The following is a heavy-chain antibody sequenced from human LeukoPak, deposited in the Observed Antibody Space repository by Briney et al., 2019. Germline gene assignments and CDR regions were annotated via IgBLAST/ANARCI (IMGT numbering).Heavy chain of an antibody. D-gene: IGHD6-19*01. CDR2: ISSSGSTI. Sequence: GGSLRLSCAASGFTFSSYEMNWVRQAPGKGLEWVSYISSSGSTIYYADSVKGRFTISGDNAKNSLYLQMNSLRAEDTAVYYCASHSSGWSDWGQGTLVTVSS. J-gene: IGHJ4*02. CDR1: GFTFSSYE. CDR3: ASHSSGWSD. V-gene: IGHV3-48*03.